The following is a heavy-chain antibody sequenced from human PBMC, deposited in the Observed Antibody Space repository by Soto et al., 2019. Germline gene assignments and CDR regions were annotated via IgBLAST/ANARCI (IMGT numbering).Heavy chain of an antibody. CDR1: GYTFTSYA. CDR2: INAGNGNT. D-gene: IGHD2-15*01. J-gene: IGHJ1*01. Sequence: ASVKVSCKASGYTFTSYAMHWVRQAPGQRLEWMGWINAGNGNTKYSQKFRGRATITRDTSASTAYMELSSLRSEDTAVYYCARERRYCSGGSCYPARSYFQHWGQGTLVTSPQ. V-gene: IGHV1-3*01. CDR3: ARERRYCSGGSCYPARSYFQH.